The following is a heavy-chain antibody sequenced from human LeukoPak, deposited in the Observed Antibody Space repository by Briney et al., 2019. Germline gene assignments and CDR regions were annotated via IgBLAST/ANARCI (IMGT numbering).Heavy chain of an antibody. CDR3: ARVSRVRHIDY. CDR2: IYYSGST. Sequence: SETLSLTCTVSGGSISSSSYYWGWIRQPPGKGLEWIGSIYYSGSTYYNPSLKSRVTISVDTSKNQFSLKLSSVTAADTAVYYCARVSRVRHIDYWGQGTLVTVSS. CDR1: GGSISSSSYY. J-gene: IGHJ4*02. V-gene: IGHV4-39*07. D-gene: IGHD3-22*01.